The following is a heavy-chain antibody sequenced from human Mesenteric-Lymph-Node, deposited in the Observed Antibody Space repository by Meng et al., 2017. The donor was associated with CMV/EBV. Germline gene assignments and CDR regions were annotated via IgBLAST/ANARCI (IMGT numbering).Heavy chain of an antibody. D-gene: IGHD4-23*01. CDR2: INHSGST. CDR3: ARHQRWLKSEGGFNY. Sequence: VQLQQWGAGLFQPSGTLSLTCAVYGGSFSGYYWSRIRQPPGKGLEWIGEINHSGSTNYNPSLKSRVTISVDTSKNQFSLKLSSVTAADTAVYYCARHQRWLKSEGGFNYWGQGTLVTVSS. V-gene: IGHV4-34*01. CDR1: GGSFSGYY. J-gene: IGHJ4*02.